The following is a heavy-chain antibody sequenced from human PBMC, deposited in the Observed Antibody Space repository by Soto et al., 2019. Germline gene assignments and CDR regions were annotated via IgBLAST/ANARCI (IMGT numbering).Heavy chain of an antibody. V-gene: IGHV3-7*01. J-gene: IGHJ4*02. CDR1: GFTFTTHW. Sequence: EVQLVESGGGLGEGVGSLRLYCAASGFTFTTHWMSWVRQAAGKGVEWVANVKEDGSVKYYVDSVKGRFTISRDYAKNLLFLHMSSLSAEDSDVYYCVRAGSSGWHFDYWGLGTLVTVSA. CDR2: VKEDGSVK. D-gene: IGHD6-19*01. CDR3: VRAGSSGWHFDY.